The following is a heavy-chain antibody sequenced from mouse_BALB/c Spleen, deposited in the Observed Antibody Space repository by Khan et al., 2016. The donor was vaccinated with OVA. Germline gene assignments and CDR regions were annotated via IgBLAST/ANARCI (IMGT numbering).Heavy chain of an antibody. CDR1: GFVFSRYW. D-gene: IGHD1-1*01. Sequence: EVKLLESGGGLVQPGGSLKLSFSASGFVFSRYWMSWVRQAPGKGLEWIGQINPDRITITYTPSLKDNFIISRDDAKNPLYLQMSKVRSEDTVLYYCARPRYYGLYFDYWGQGTTLTVSS. J-gene: IGHJ2*01. V-gene: IGHV4-1*02. CDR2: INPDRITI. CDR3: ARPRYYGLYFDY.